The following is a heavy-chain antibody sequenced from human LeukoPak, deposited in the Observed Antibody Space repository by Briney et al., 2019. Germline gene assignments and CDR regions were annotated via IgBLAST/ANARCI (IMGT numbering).Heavy chain of an antibody. V-gene: IGHV3-33*01. CDR3: ARGNGDYAILPYY. D-gene: IGHD4-17*01. CDR1: GFTFSSYN. J-gene: IGHJ4*02. Sequence: GRSLRLSCAASGFTFSSYNMHWVRQAPGKGLEWVAVIWYDGSNKYCADSVKGRFTISRDNSKNTLYLQVDSLRADDTAVYYCARGNGDYAILPYYWGQGTLVTVSS. CDR2: IWYDGSNK.